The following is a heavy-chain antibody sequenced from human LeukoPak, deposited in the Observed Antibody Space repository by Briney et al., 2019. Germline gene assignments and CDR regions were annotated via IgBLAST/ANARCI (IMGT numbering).Heavy chain of an antibody. CDR2: ISGSGGST. Sequence: GGSLRLSCAASGFTFSSYAMSWVRQAPGKGLEWVSAISGSGGSTYYADSVKGRFTISRDNSKNTLYLQMSSLRAEATAVYYCAKDRSPTVTTYFDYWGQGTLVTVSS. CDR3: AKDRSPTVTTYFDY. V-gene: IGHV3-23*01. J-gene: IGHJ4*02. D-gene: IGHD4-17*01. CDR1: GFTFSSYA.